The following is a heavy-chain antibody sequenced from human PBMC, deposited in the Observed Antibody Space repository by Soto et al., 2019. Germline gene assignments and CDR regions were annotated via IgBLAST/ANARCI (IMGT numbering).Heavy chain of an antibody. Sequence: AGSLRTSCAPSGFIFSRYSMHSLRQAPGKGLVWVSRINRDGSSTSYADSVKGRFTISRDNAKNTLYLQMNSLRAEDTAVYYCARDLLWAYPGLSGMDVWGQGTTVTVTS. J-gene: IGHJ6*02. V-gene: IGHV3-74*01. CDR1: GFIFSRYS. CDR3: ARDLLWAYPGLSGMDV. CDR2: INRDGSST. D-gene: IGHD3-10*01.